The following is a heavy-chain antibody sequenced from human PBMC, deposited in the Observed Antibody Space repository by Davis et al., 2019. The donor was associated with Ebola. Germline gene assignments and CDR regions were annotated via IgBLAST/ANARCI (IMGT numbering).Heavy chain of an antibody. CDR2: FYYSGIT. CDR3: ARSHSDWLLPFDY. V-gene: IGHV4-59*01. J-gene: IGHJ4*02. D-gene: IGHD3-9*01. Sequence: SETLSLTCTVSGGSISSFYWSWIRQTPGKGLEWIGTFYYSGITFYNPSLKSRIIVSVDPSKNQFSLRLSSVTAADTAVYYCARSHSDWLLPFDYWGQGTLATVSS. CDR1: GGSISSFY.